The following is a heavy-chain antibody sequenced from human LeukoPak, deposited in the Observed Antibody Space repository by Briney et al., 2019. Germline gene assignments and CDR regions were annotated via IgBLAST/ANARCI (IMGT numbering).Heavy chain of an antibody. V-gene: IGHV4-59*11. J-gene: IGHJ6*03. Sequence: PSETLSLTCTVSGGSISSHYWSWIRQPPGKGLEWIGYIYYSGSTNYNPSLKSRVTISVDTSKNQFSLKLSSVTAADTALYYCARGGFGEFYYYYMDVWGKGTTVTLSS. CDR3: ARGGFGEFYYYYMDV. CDR1: GGSISSHY. CDR2: IYYSGST. D-gene: IGHD3-10*01.